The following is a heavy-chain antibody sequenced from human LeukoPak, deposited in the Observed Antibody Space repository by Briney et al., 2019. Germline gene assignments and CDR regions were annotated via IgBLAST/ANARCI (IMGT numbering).Heavy chain of an antibody. CDR1: GFTFSSYG. D-gene: IGHD3-10*01. CDR2: ISNDGSNK. Sequence: PGGSLRLSCSGSGFTFSSYGMHWVRQAPGKGLEWVALISNDGSNKYYADSVKGRFTISRDNSKNTLFLQMNSLRAEDTAVYYCARDRFSMVRGVFDYWGQGTLVTVSS. CDR3: ARDRFSMVRGVFDY. V-gene: IGHV3-30-3*01. J-gene: IGHJ4*02.